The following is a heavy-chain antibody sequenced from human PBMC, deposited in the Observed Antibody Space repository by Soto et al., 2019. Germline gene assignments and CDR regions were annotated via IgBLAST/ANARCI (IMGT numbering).Heavy chain of an antibody. J-gene: IGHJ6*03. V-gene: IGHV4-34*01. CDR3: ARGVGYCSSTSCRTNVRYYYYYYMDV. Sequence: SETLSLTCAVYGGSFSGYYWSWIRQPPGKGLEWIGEINHSGSTNYNPSLKSRVTISVDTSKNQFSLKLSSVTAADTAVYYCARGVGYCSSTSCRTNVRYYYYYYMDVWGKGTTVTVSS. D-gene: IGHD2-2*01. CDR2: INHSGST. CDR1: GGSFSGYY.